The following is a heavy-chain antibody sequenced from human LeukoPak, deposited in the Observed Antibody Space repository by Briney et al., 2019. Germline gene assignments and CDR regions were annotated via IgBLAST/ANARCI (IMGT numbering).Heavy chain of an antibody. CDR1: GGSFSGYY. CDR3: ARGGRWLQLYFYY. D-gene: IGHD5-24*01. V-gene: IGHV4-34*01. CDR2: INHSGST. J-gene: IGHJ4*02. Sequence: PSETLSLTCAVYGGSFSGYYWSWIRQPPGKGLEWIGEINHSGSTNYNPSLKSRVTISVDTSKNQFSLKLSSVTAADTAVYYCARGGRWLQLYFYYWGQGTLVTVSS.